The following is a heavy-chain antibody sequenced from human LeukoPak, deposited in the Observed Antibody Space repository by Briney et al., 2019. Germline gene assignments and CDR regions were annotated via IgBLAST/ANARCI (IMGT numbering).Heavy chain of an antibody. CDR2: ICYSGTT. V-gene: IGHV4-59*08. CDR3: ARRASRENYFDY. CDR1: GGSISSYY. J-gene: IGHJ4*02. Sequence: SETLSLTCTVSGGSISSYYWSWIRQPPGKGLEWFGYICYSGTTNSNPSLKSRVTLSVDTSKNELSLKLSSVTAADTAVYYCARRASRENYFDYWGQGTLATVSS. D-gene: IGHD5-24*01.